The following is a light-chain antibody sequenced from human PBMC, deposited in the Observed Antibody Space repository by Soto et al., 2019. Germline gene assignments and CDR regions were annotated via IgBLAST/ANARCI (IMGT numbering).Light chain of an antibody. J-gene: IGLJ3*02. CDR2: EVS. V-gene: IGLV2-14*01. Sequence: QSVLTQPASVSGSPGQSITISCTGSSRDVGGYNYVSWYQQYPGKAPQVLIYEVSYRPSGVSNRFSGSKSGNTASLTISGLQVDDEADYYCSSYTSSLTWVFGGGTKLTVL. CDR3: SSYTSSLTWV. CDR1: SRDVGGYNY.